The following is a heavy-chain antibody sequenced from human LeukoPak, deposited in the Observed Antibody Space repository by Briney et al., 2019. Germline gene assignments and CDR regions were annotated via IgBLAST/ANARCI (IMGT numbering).Heavy chain of an antibody. CDR2: INPSGGST. CDR3: ARDREKGGSGWYSPYYYYGMDV. CDR1: GYTFTSYY. D-gene: IGHD6-19*01. J-gene: IGHJ6*02. Sequence: GASVKVSCKASGYTFTSYYMHWVRQAPGQGLEWMGIINPSGGSTSYAQKFQGRVTMTRDTSTSTVYMELSSLRSEDTAVYYCARDREKGGSGWYSPYYYYGMDVWGQGTTVTVSS. V-gene: IGHV1-46*01.